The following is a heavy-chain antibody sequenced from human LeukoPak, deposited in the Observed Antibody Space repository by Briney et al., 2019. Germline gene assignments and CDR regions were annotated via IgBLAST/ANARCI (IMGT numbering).Heavy chain of an antibody. CDR2: IIPIFGTA. CDR3: ASNPNNYDILTGYSYYYYYMDV. D-gene: IGHD3-9*01. V-gene: IGHV1-69*13. J-gene: IGHJ6*03. CDR1: GGTFSSYA. Sequence: SVKVSCKASGGTFSSYAISWVRQAPGQGLEWMGGIIPIFGTANYAQKFQGRVTITADESTSTAYMELSSLRSEDTAVYYCASNPNNYDILTGYSYYYYYMDVWGKGTTVTISS.